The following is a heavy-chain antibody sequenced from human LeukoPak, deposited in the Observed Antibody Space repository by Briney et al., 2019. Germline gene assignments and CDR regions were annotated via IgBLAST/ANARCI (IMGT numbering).Heavy chain of an antibody. CDR3: ARQQYYYDSSGYHGDY. J-gene: IGHJ4*02. CDR2: IRYDGSNK. V-gene: IGHV3-30*02. D-gene: IGHD3-22*01. Sequence: GGSLRLSCAASGFTFSSYGMHWVRQAPGKGLEWVAFIRYDGSNKYYADSVKGRFTISRDNSKNTLYLQMNSLRAEDTAVYYCARQQYYYDSSGYHGDYWGQGTLVTVSS. CDR1: GFTFSSYG.